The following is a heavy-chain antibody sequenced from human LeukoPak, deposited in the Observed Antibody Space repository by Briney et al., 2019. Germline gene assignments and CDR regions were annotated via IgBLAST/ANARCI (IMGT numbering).Heavy chain of an antibody. Sequence: GESLKISCKGSGYSFTSYWIGWVRQMPGKGLEWMGIIYPGDSDTRYSPSFQGQVTISADKSISTAYLQWSSLKASDTAMYYCASLGSGSYYNYYYYGMDVWGQGTTVTVSS. CDR2: IYPGDSDT. D-gene: IGHD3-10*01. V-gene: IGHV5-51*01. J-gene: IGHJ6*02. CDR3: ASLGSGSYYNYYYYGMDV. CDR1: GYSFTSYW.